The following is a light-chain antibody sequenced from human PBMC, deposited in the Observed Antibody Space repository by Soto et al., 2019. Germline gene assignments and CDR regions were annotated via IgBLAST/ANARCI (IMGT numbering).Light chain of an antibody. Sequence: EIVMTQSPATLSVSPGERAALSCRASQSVSSKLAWYRQRPGQAPRLVIYDTSTRATGVPARFSGSGSGTEFTLTISSLQSEDFGVYYCQQYTDWFSITFGQGTRWRL. CDR1: QSVSSK. CDR3: QQYTDWFSIT. V-gene: IGKV3-15*01. CDR2: DTS. J-gene: IGKJ5*01.